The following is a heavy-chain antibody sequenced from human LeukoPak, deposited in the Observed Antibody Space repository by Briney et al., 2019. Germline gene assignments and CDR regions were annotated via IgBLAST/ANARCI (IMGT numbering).Heavy chain of an antibody. D-gene: IGHD1-14*01. CDR3: ATDPAGGNPSYYFDY. Sequence: ASVKVSRKVSGYTLTELSMHWVRQAPGKGLESMGGFDPEDGETIYAQKFQGRVTMTEDTSTDTAYMELSSLRSEDTAVYYCATDPAGGNPSYYFDYWGQGTLVTVSS. CDR2: FDPEDGET. CDR1: GYTLTELS. V-gene: IGHV1-24*01. J-gene: IGHJ4*02.